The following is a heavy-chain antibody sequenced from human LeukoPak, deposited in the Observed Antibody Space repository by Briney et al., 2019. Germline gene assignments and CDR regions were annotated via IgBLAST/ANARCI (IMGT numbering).Heavy chain of an antibody. Sequence: GGSLRLSCAASGFTFSSYAMHWVRQAPGKGLEWVAVISYDGSNKYYADSVKGRFTISRDNSKNTLYLQMNSLRAEDTAVYYCAKEVAASYYYYYGMDVWGQGTTVTVSS. CDR2: ISYDGSNK. V-gene: IGHV3-30*04. D-gene: IGHD2-15*01. CDR3: AKEVAASYYYYYGMDV. CDR1: GFTFSSYA. J-gene: IGHJ6*02.